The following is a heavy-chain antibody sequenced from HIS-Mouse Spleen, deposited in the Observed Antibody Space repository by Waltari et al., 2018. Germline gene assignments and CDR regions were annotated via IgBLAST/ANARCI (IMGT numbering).Heavy chain of an antibody. Sequence: EVQLVESGGVVVQPGGSLRLSCAASGFTFDDYAMHWVRQAPGKGLGWVSLISWYWGSTYYADSVKGRFTISRDNSKNSLYLQMNSLRAEDTALYYCAKDRDGSGSYSDYWGQGTLVTVSS. CDR2: ISWYWGST. V-gene: IGHV3-43D*03. CDR1: GFTFDDYA. CDR3: AKDRDGSGSYSDY. D-gene: IGHD3-10*01. J-gene: IGHJ4*02.